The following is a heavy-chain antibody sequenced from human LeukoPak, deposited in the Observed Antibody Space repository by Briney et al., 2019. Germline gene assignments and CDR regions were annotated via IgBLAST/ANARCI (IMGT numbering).Heavy chain of an antibody. J-gene: IGHJ4*02. CDR2: INHSGST. D-gene: IGHD6-13*01. CDR3: ARDSSSWSFDY. V-gene: IGHV4-34*01. CDR1: GGSFSGYY. Sequence: SETLSLTCAVYGGSFSGYYWSWIRQPPGKGLEWIGEINHSGSTNYNPSLKSRVTISVDTSKNQLSLKLSSVTAADTAVYYCARDSSSWSFDYWGQGTLVTVSS.